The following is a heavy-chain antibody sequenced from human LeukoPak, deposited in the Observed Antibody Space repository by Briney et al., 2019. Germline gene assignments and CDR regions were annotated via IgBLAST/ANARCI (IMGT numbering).Heavy chain of an antibody. J-gene: IGHJ4*02. D-gene: IGHD3-10*01. V-gene: IGHV3-23*01. CDR3: AKRGVVIRVVLVGFHKEAYYFDS. Sequence: GGSLRLSCAVSGNTLSNYGMSWVRQAPGKGLEWVAGISGSGGGTNYADSAKGRFTISRDNPKNTLYLQMNSLRAEDTAVYFCAKRGVVIRVVLVGFHKEAYYFDSWGQGALVTVSS. CDR2: ISGSGGGT. CDR1: GNTLSNYG.